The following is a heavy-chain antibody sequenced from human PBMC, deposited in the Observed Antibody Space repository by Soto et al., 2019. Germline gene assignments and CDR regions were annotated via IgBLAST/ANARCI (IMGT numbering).Heavy chain of an antibody. CDR2: LTASGLNT. V-gene: IGHV3-23*01. CDR3: AKGLGNAKEV. Sequence: EVQLLESGGGLVQPGGSLRLSCSASGFNFGSYGMSWVRQAPGKGLEWVAGLTASGLNTYYTDSVKGRFTISRDNSRNTVYLQMSGLRVEDTAVFHCAKGLGNAKEVWGQVTTVA. J-gene: IGHJ6*02. CDR1: GFNFGSYG. D-gene: IGHD2-8*01.